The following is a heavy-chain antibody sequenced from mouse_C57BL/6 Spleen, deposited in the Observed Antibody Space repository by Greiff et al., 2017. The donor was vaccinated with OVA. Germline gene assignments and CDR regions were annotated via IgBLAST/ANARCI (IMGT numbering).Heavy chain of an antibody. CDR3: ARGEFPFDY. CDR1: GYTFTDYN. V-gene: IGHV1-22*01. CDR2: INPNNGGT. Sequence: VQLKESGPELVKPGASVKMSCKASGYTFTDYNMHWVKQSHGKSLEWIGYINPNNGGTSYNQKFKGKATLTVNKSSSTAYMELRSLTSEDSAVYYCARGEFPFDYWGQGTTLTVSS. J-gene: IGHJ2*01.